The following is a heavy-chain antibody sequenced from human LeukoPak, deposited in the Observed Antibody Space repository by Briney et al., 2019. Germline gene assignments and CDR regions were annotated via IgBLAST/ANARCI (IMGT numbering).Heavy chain of an antibody. CDR3: ARERHGSTYYFDY. J-gene: IGHJ4*02. CDR2: ISGSGGST. V-gene: IGHV3-23*01. D-gene: IGHD2-2*01. Sequence: PGGSLRLSCAASGFTFSSYAMSWVRQAPGKGLEWVSAISGSGGSTYYADSVKGRFTISRDNSKNMLYLQMNSLRADDSAVYYCARERHGSTYYFDYWGQGTLVTVSS. CDR1: GFTFSSYA.